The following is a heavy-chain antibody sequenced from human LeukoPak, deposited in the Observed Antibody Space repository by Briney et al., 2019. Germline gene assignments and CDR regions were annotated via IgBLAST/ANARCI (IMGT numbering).Heavy chain of an antibody. D-gene: IGHD2-2*01. CDR2: IIPILGIA. J-gene: IGHJ3*02. V-gene: IGHV1-69*04. Sequence: ASVKVSCKASGGTFSSYAISWVRQAPGQGLEWMGRIIPILGIANYAQKFQGRVTITADKSTSTAYMELSSLRSEDTAVYYCARRRVLRNPIVVVPAARSGLLLSAFDIWGQGTMVTVSS. CDR1: GGTFSSYA. CDR3: ARRRVLRNPIVVVPAARSGLLLSAFDI.